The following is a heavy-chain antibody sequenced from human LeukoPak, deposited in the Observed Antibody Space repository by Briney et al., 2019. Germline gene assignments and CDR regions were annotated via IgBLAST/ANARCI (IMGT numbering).Heavy chain of an antibody. D-gene: IGHD5-24*01. CDR3: ARGGWLQLRYFDY. CDR2: IYYSGST. Sequence: PSETLSLTCTVSGGSISHYYWSWIRQPPGKGLEWIGYIYYSGSTNYNPSLKSRVTISVETSKNQFSLRLSSVTAADTAVYYCARGGWLQLRYFDYWGQGTLVTVSS. CDR1: GGSISHYY. J-gene: IGHJ4*02. V-gene: IGHV4-59*01.